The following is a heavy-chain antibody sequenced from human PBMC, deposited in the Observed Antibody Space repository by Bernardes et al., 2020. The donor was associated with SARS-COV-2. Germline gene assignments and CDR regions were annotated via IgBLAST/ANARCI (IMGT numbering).Heavy chain of an antibody. CDR3: ARSKAPHLLSKGLDY. CDR2: INPNSGGT. D-gene: IGHD2-2*01. CDR1: GNTFSGYY. J-gene: IGHJ4*02. V-gene: IGHV1-2*02. Sequence: VGCKAFGNTFSGYYMGWVREAPGQGLEWMGWINPNSGGTNYAQKFQGRVTMTRDTSISTAYMELSRLRSDDTAVYYCARSKAPHLLSKGLDYWVQGILVSVSS.